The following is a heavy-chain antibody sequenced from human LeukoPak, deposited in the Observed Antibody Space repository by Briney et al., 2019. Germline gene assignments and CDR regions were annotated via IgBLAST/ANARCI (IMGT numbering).Heavy chain of an antibody. CDR3: ARDTGATRGLFDY. Sequence: SVKVSCKDSGGTFSSYAISWVRQAPGQGLEWMGGIIPIFGTANYAQKFQGRVTITADESTSTAYMELSSLRSEDTAVYYCARDTGATRGLFDYWGQGTLVTVSS. D-gene: IGHD1-26*01. J-gene: IGHJ4*02. V-gene: IGHV1-69*01. CDR2: IIPIFGTA. CDR1: GGTFSSYA.